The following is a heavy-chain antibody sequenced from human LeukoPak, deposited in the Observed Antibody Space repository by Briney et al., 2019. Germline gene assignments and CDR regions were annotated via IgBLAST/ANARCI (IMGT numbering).Heavy chain of an antibody. CDR2: ISSSSSTI. Sequence: QSGGSLRLSCAAPGFTFSSYSMNWVRQAPGKGLEWVSYISSSSSTIYYADSVKGRFTVSRDNSKNTLYLQMSSLRAEDTAVYYCAKDERNWNYNLASQTYDWGQGTLVTVSS. CDR3: AKDERNWNYNLASQTYD. V-gene: IGHV3-48*01. D-gene: IGHD1-7*01. CDR1: GFTFSSYS. J-gene: IGHJ4*02.